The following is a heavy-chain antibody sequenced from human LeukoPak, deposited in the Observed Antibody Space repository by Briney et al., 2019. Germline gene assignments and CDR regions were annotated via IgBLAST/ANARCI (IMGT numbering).Heavy chain of an antibody. CDR2: INPNSGGT. D-gene: IGHD6-13*01. J-gene: IGHJ4*02. CDR1: GYTFTGYY. CDR3: AREFLDTIDGSWFDY. Sequence: ASVKVSCKASGYTFTGYYMHWVRQAPGQGLEWMGWINPNSGGTNYAQKFQGRVTMTRDMSTSTVYMELSSLRSEDTAVYYCAREFLDTIDGSWFDYWGQGTLVTVSS. V-gene: IGHV1-2*02.